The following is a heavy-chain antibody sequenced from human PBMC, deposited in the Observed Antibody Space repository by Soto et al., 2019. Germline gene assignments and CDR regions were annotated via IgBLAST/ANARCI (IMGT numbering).Heavy chain of an antibody. CDR3: AKGSMVAATYFDY. Sequence: VQLVESGGGVVQPGRSLRLSCAASGFTFSSYGMHWVRQAPGKGLEWVAVISYDGSNKYYADSVKGRFTISRDNSKNTLYLQMNSLRAEDTAVYYCAKGSMVAATYFDYWGQGTLVTVSS. J-gene: IGHJ4*02. V-gene: IGHV3-30*18. CDR1: GFTFSSYG. D-gene: IGHD2-15*01. CDR2: ISYDGSNK.